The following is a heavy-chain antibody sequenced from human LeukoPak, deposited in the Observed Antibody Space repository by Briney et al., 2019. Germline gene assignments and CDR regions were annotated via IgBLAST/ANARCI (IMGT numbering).Heavy chain of an antibody. CDR2: IKQDGSEK. CDR3: AKSGGVRFDP. CDR1: GFTFSSYW. Sequence: GGSLRLSCAASGFTFSSYWMSWVRQAPGKGLEWVANIKQDGSEKYYVDSVKGRFTISRDNSKNTLYLQMNSLRAEDTAVYYCAKSGGVRFDPWGQGTQVTVSS. V-gene: IGHV3-7*03. J-gene: IGHJ5*02. D-gene: IGHD3-16*01.